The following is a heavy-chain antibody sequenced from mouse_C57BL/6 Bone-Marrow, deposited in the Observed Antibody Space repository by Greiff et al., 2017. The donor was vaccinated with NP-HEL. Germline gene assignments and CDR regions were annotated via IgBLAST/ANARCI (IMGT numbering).Heavy chain of an antibody. CDR1: GYAFSSSW. CDR2: IYPGDGDT. Sequence: QVQLQQSGPELVKPGASVKISCKASGYAFSSSWMNWVKQRPGKGLEWIGRIYPGDGDTNYNGKFKGKATLTADKSSSTAYMQLSSLTSEDSAVYFCARPYYDYDVYYAMDYWGQGTSVTVSS. V-gene: IGHV1-82*01. CDR3: ARPYYDYDVYYAMDY. J-gene: IGHJ4*01. D-gene: IGHD2-4*01.